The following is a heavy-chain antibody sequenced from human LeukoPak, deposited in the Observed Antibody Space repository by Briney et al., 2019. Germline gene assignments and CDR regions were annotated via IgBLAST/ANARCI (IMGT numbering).Heavy chain of an antibody. CDR2: IYYSGST. CDR3: ARGVARGANWFDP. J-gene: IGHJ5*02. D-gene: IGHD2-15*01. Sequence: SQTLSLTCTVSGGSISSGGYYWSWIRQHPGKGLEWIGYIYYSGSTYYNPSLKSRVTISVDTSKNQFSLKLSSVTAADTAVCYCARGVARGANWFDPWGQGTLVTVSS. V-gene: IGHV4-31*03. CDR1: GGSISSGGYY.